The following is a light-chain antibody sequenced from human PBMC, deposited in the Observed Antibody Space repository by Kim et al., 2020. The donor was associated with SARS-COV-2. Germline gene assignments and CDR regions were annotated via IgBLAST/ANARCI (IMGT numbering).Light chain of an antibody. Sequence: RQPSTLTCPGNSNNVGNQGAAWLQQHQGHPPKLLSYRNDNRPSGISERFSASRSGNTASLTITGLQPEDEADYYCSAWDSSLSAYLFGTGTKVTVL. V-gene: IGLV10-54*01. CDR1: SNNVGNQG. CDR2: RND. J-gene: IGLJ1*01. CDR3: SAWDSSLSAYL.